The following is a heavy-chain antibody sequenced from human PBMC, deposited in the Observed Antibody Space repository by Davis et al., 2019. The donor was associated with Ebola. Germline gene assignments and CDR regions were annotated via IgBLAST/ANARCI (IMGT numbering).Heavy chain of an antibody. V-gene: IGHV3-11*04. CDR2: ISSSGSTI. CDR1: GFTFSDYY. D-gene: IGHD4-11*01. CDR3: VRGISPTEKYDFDY. J-gene: IGHJ4*02. Sequence: GGSLRLSCAASGFTFSDYYMSWIRQAPGKGLEWVSYISSSGSTIYYADSVKGRFTISRDNAKNSLYLQMNSLRADDTALYYCVRGISPTEKYDFDYWGQGTLVAVSS.